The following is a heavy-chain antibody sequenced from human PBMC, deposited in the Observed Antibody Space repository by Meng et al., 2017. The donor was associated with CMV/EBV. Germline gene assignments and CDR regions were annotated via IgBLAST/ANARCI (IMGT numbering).Heavy chain of an antibody. CDR3: ARDCSSTSCYMEELNWFDP. D-gene: IGHD2-2*02. CDR1: GGTFSSYA. V-gene: IGHV1-69*05. Sequence: SVKVSCKASGGTFSSYAISWVRQAPGQGLEWMGGIIPIFGTANYAQKFQGRVTITTDESTSTAYMELSSLRSEDTAVYYCARDCSSTSCYMEELNWFDPWGQGTMVTVSS. J-gene: IGHJ5*02. CDR2: IIPIFGTA.